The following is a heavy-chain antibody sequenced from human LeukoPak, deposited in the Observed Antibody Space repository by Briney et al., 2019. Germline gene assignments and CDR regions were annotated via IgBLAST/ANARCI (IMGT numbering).Heavy chain of an antibody. CDR2: INHSGST. V-gene: IGHV4-34*01. J-gene: IGHJ4*02. CDR1: GGSFSGYY. CDR3: ARHRSRGYDYVWGSYRWGYYFDY. D-gene: IGHD3-16*02. Sequence: PSETLSLTCAVYGGSFSGYYWSWIRQPPGKGLEWIGEINHSGSTNYNPSLKSRVTISVDTSKNQFSLKLSSVTAADTAVYYCARHRSRGYDYVWGSYRWGYYFDYWGQGTLVAVSS.